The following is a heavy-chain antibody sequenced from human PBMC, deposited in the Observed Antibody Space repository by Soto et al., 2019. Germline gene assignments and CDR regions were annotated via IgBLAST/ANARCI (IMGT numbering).Heavy chain of an antibody. CDR1: GFTFSSYG. D-gene: IGHD2-21*02. J-gene: IGHJ6*02. CDR2: ISYDGSNK. Sequence: GGSLRLSCAASGFTFSSYGMHWVRQAPGKGLEWVAVISYDGSNKYYADSVKGRFTISRDNSKNTRYLQMNSLRAEDTAVYYCAKGVINCGGDCYSGGVHYYYYYGMDVWGQGTTVTVSS. CDR3: AKGVINCGGDCYSGGVHYYYYYGMDV. V-gene: IGHV3-30*18.